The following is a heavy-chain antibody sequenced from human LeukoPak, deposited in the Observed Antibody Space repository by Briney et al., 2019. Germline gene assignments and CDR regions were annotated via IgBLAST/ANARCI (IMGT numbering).Heavy chain of an antibody. Sequence: PSETLSLTCTVSGGSISSYYWSWIRQPPGKGLEWIGYIYYSGTTNYNPSLKSRVTISVDTSKNQFSLKLSSVTAADTAVYYCARHTYSANWFDPWGQGTLVTVSS. J-gene: IGHJ5*02. CDR2: IYYSGTT. CDR1: GGSISSYY. V-gene: IGHV4-59*01. D-gene: IGHD4-4*01. CDR3: ARHTYSANWFDP.